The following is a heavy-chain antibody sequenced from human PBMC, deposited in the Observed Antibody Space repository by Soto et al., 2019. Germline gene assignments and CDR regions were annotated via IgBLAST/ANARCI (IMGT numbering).Heavy chain of an antibody. CDR3: AREWTLATPDY. CDR1: GFTFSSYW. J-gene: IGHJ4*01. Sequence: EVQLAESGGGVVQPGGSLRLSCTASGFTFSSYWMPWVRQAPGKGLLWVSRINSDGSSTSYADSVKGRFTISRDNAENTLYLQMNSMRGEDTAVYYCAREWTLATPDYWGHGTLVTVSS. CDR2: INSDGSST. V-gene: IGHV3-74*01. D-gene: IGHD5-12*01.